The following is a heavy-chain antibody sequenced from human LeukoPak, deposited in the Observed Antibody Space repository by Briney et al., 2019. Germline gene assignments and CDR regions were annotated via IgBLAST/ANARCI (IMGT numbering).Heavy chain of an antibody. J-gene: IGHJ4*02. CDR2: AYYRGST. D-gene: IGHD4-17*01. Sequence: SETLSLTCTVSGDSISSNSDYWGWIRHPPGKGLEWFRSAYYRGSTDYNPSIKSRVTISVDTSKNQLSLRLDSVTAADTAVYYCARDRTKHTVTPHFDLWGQGALVVVSS. CDR1: GDSISSNSDY. V-gene: IGHV4-39*07. CDR3: ARDRTKHTVTPHFDL.